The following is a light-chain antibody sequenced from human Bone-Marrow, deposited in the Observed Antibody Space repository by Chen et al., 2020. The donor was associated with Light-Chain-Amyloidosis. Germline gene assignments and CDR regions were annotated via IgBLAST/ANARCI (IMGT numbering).Light chain of an antibody. CDR1: QSLSTY. CDR2: DAS. Sequence: EIVLTQSPATLSLSPGERATLSCRASQSLSTYLAWYQQIPGQAPRLLIYDASNRATGIPARFSGSGSGTDFTLTISSLEPEDFAVYYCQQRSNWALTFGGGTKVEIK. CDR3: QQRSNWALT. V-gene: IGKV3-11*01. J-gene: IGKJ4*01.